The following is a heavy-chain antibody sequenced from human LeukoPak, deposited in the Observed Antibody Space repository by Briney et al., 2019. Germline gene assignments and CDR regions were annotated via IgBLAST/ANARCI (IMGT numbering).Heavy chain of an antibody. CDR1: GVAIRNSW. CDR2: IHPDGSVQ. V-gene: IGHV3-7*01. CDR3: ARDPAAWDY. D-gene: IGHD6-13*01. Sequence: GGSLRLACVASGVAIRNSWMSWVRQAPGKGLEWVANIHPDGSVQNYVDSVKGRFTISRDNAKNSLYLQMNSLRAEDTAVYYCARDPAAWDYWGQGTLVTVSS. J-gene: IGHJ4*02.